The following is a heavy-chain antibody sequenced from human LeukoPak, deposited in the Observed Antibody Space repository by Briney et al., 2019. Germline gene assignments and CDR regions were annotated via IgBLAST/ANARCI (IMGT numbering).Heavy chain of an antibody. V-gene: IGHV3-66*01. CDR3: ARDISSGYYDAFDI. Sequence: GGSLRLSCAASGFTVSSNYMSWVRQAPGKGLEWVSIIYSGGSTYYADSVKGRFTISRDNSKNTLYLRMNSLRAEDTAVYYCARDISSGYYDAFDIWGQGTMVTVSS. CDR2: IYSGGST. D-gene: IGHD3-22*01. CDR1: GFTVSSNY. J-gene: IGHJ3*02.